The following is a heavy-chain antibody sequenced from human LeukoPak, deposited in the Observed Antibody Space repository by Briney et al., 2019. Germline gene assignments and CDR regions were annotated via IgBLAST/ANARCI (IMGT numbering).Heavy chain of an antibody. CDR1: VGTFSSCA. D-gene: IGHD2-8*01. J-gene: IGHJ4*02. V-gene: IGHV1-69*04. CDR3: AATEWGVCTNGVCYTGIDY. CDR2: IIPILGIA. Sequence: SVTVSCKGSVGTFSSCAISWVRQAPAQGLEWVGRIIPILGIANYAHNSQGSVTITADNSPTTAYIELSSLRSEDTAVYYCAATEWGVCTNGVCYTGIDYWGQRTLVTVSS.